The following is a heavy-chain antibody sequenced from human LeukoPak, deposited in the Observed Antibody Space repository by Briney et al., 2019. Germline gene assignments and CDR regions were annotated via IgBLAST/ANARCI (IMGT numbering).Heavy chain of an antibody. CDR1: GFTFSSYA. CDR3: AKERTYYYDSSGYLFGY. J-gene: IGHJ4*02. Sequence: GGSLRLSCAASGFTFSSYAMSWVRQAPGKGLEWVSAISGSGGSTYYADSVKGRFTISRDNSKNTLYPQMNSLRAEDTAVYYCAKERTYYYDSSGYLFGYWGQGTLVTVSS. D-gene: IGHD3-22*01. V-gene: IGHV3-23*01. CDR2: ISGSGGST.